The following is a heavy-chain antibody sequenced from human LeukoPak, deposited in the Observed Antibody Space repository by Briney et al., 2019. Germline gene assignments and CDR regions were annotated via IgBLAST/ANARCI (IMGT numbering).Heavy chain of an antibody. Sequence: SEALSLTYTVSGYSISSGYYWGWIRQPPGKGLEWIGSIYHSGSTYYNPSLKSRVTISVDTSKNQFSLKLSSVTAADTAVYYCARDEWRYCSGGSCYRAGGHAFDIWGQGTMVTVSS. CDR1: GYSISSGYY. CDR2: IYHSGST. V-gene: IGHV4-38-2*02. CDR3: ARDEWRYCSGGSCYRAGGHAFDI. J-gene: IGHJ3*02. D-gene: IGHD2-15*01.